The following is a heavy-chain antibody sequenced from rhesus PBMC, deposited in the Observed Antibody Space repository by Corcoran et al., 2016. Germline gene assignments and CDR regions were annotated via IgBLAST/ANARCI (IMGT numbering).Heavy chain of an antibody. CDR1: GYTFTDYY. CDR2: VVPEEGEA. CDR3: ATTPIAAAPFDY. V-gene: IGHV1-111*01. J-gene: IGHJ4*01. Sequence: EVQLVQSGAEVKKPGASVKISCKASGYTFTDYYLHWVRQAPGKGLEWMGRVVPEEGEADYAQKCQDRVTITRDTSTDTAYMELSSLRSEDTAVYYCATTPIAAAPFDYWGQGVLVTVSS. D-gene: IGHD6-25*01.